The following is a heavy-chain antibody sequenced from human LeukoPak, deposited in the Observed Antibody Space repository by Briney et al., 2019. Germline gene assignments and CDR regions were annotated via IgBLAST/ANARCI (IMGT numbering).Heavy chain of an antibody. Sequence: GGSLRLSCAASGFTVSSNYISWVRQAPGKGLQWVSIMYSDGSTYYADSVKGRFTISRDNSKNTLYLQMNSLRAQDTAVYYCAKDKEMGATTGFFDYWGQGTLVTVSS. D-gene: IGHD1-26*01. CDR1: GFTVSSNY. J-gene: IGHJ4*02. V-gene: IGHV3-66*01. CDR3: AKDKEMGATTGFFDY. CDR2: MYSDGST.